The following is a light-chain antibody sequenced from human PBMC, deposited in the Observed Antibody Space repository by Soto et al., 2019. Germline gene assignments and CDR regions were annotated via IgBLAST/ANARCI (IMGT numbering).Light chain of an antibody. J-gene: IGLJ1*01. CDR2: SNS. V-gene: IGLV1-40*01. Sequence: QSVLTQPPSVSGAPGQRVTISCTGSSSDIGAGYDVHWYQQLPGTAPKLLIYSNSNRPSGVPDRFSGSKSGTSASLAITGLQAEDEADYYCQSYDSRLNAFYVFGTGTKVTVL. CDR3: QSYDSRLNAFYV. CDR1: SSDIGAGYD.